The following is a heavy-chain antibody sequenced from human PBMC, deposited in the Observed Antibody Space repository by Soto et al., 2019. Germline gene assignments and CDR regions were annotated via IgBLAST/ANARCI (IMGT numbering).Heavy chain of an antibody. CDR1: GFTFDDYT. D-gene: IGHD6-13*01. Sequence: PGGSLRLSCAASGFTFDDYTMHWVRQAPGKGLEWVSLISWDGGSTYYADSVKGRFTISRDNSKNSLYLQMNSLRTEDTALYYCAKDIRTKTETHSGYSSSWFPQAAYYYYGMDVWGQGTTVTVSS. V-gene: IGHV3-43*01. CDR2: ISWDGGST. J-gene: IGHJ6*02. CDR3: AKDIRTKTETHSGYSSSWFPQAAYYYYGMDV.